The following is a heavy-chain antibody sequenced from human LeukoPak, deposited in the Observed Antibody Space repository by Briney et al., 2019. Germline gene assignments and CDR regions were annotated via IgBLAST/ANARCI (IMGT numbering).Heavy chain of an antibody. CDR2: MNPNSGNT. J-gene: IGHJ4*02. CDR3: ARPIVPQTRYFDWFDY. CDR1: GYTFTSYD. V-gene: IGHV1-8*03. D-gene: IGHD3-9*01. Sequence: ASVKVSCKASGYTFTSYDINWVRQATGQGLEWMGWMNPNSGNTGYAQKFQGRVTITRNTSISTAYMELSSLRAEDTAVYYCARPIVPQTRYFDWFDYWGQGTLVTVSS.